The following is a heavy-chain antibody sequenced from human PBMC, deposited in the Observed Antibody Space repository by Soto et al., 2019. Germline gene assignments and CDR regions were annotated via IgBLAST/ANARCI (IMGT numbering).Heavy chain of an antibody. D-gene: IGHD3-10*01. CDR1: GGSISSGGYY. CDR3: ARDSYYYGSGSFPL. V-gene: IGHV4-31*03. J-gene: IGHJ4*02. Sequence: PSETLSLTCTVSGGSISSGGYYWSWIRQHPGKGLEWIGYIYYSGSTYYNPSLKSRVTISVDTSKNQFPLKLSSVTAADTAVYYYARDSYYYGSGSFPLWGQGTLVTVSS. CDR2: IYYSGST.